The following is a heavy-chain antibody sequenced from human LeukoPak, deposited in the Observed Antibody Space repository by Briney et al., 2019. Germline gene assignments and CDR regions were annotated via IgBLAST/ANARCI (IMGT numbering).Heavy chain of an antibody. V-gene: IGHV3-7*01. J-gene: IGHJ4*02. CDR1: GFTFSNFW. CDR2: IKQDETEK. CDR3: ARDDYYGSGSYCFDY. D-gene: IGHD3-10*01. Sequence: GGSLRLSCTASGFTFSNFWMGWVRQAPGKGLEWVANIKQDETEKFYLGSVKGRFTISRDNAKNSLYLQMNSLRVEDTAVYYCARDDYYGSGSYCFDYWGQGTLVTVSS.